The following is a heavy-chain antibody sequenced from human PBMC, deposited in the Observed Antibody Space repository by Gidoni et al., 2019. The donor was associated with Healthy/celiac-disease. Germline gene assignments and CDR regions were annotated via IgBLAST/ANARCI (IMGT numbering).Heavy chain of an antibody. CDR1: GGSISSYS. CDR2: IYYSGST. D-gene: IGHD3-16*02. J-gene: IGHJ3*02. CDR3: ARLNDYIWGSYRSYRAFDI. V-gene: IGHV4-59*08. Sequence: QVQLQESGPGLVKPSETLYLTCTVSGGSISSYSWSWIRQPPGKGLEWIGYIYYSGSTNYNPSLKSRVTISVDTSKNQFSLKLSSVTAADTAVYYCARLNDYIWGSYRSYRAFDIWGQGTMVTVSS.